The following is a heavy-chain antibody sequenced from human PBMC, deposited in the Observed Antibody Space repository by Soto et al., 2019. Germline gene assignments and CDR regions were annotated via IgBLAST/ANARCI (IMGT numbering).Heavy chain of an antibody. CDR2: IRSTGRTI. V-gene: IGHV3-11*01. J-gene: IGHJ4*02. CDR1: GFTFSNYY. CDR3: ARSYSSGWEFDY. Sequence: GGSLRLSCGAAGFTFSNYYMSWIRQAPGKGLEWVSYIRSTGRTIYYADSVKGRFTVSRDNAQNSLSLKLNSLRVEDTAVYYCARSYSSGWEFDYWGQGTQVTVSS. D-gene: IGHD6-19*01.